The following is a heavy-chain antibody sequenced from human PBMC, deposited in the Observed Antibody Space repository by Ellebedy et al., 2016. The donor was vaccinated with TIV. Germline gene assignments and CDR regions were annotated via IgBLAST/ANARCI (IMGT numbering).Heavy chain of an antibody. Sequence: LSLTCATSGFTFSSYAMHWVRQPPGKGLEWVAVMWHGGISKDYADSVKGRFAISGDNSKNTLYLQMNNLRVEDTAVYYCARGEYSGYAPPAYWGQGTLVIVSS. CDR2: MWHGGISK. CDR1: GFTFSSYA. V-gene: IGHV3-33*01. J-gene: IGHJ4*02. D-gene: IGHD5-12*01. CDR3: ARGEYSGYAPPAY.